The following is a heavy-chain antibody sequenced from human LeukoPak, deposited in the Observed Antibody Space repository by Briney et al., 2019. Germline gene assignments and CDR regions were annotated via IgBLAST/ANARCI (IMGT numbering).Heavy chain of an antibody. V-gene: IGHV1-69*04. CDR2: IIPILGIA. CDR1: GGTFSSYA. CDR3: ARESCISTTCLNWFDP. D-gene: IGHD2-2*01. J-gene: IGHJ5*02. Sequence: ASVKVSCKASGGTFSSYAISWVRQAPGHGLEWMGRIIPILGIANYAQQFQGRVTITADKSTSTAYMELSSLRSEDTAVYYCARESCISTTCLNWFDPWGQGTLVTVSS.